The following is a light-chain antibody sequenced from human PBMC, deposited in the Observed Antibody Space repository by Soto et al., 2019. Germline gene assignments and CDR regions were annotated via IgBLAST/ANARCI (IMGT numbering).Light chain of an antibody. J-gene: IGLJ3*02. CDR2: EVR. CDR1: SSDVGGYNH. CDR3: CSYTSSSIRV. Sequence: QSALTQPASVSGSPGQSITISCTGTSSDVGGYNHVSWYQQHPGKAPKLIIYEVRNRPSGVSNRLSGSKSGNTASQTISGLQADDEADYYCCSYTSSSIRVFGGGTKLTVL. V-gene: IGLV2-14*01.